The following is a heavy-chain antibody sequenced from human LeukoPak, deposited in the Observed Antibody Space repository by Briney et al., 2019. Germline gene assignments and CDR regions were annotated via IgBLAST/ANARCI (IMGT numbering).Heavy chain of an antibody. J-gene: IGHJ4*02. Sequence: GGSLRLSCAASGFTFSNYWMSWVRQAPGKGLEWVANIKQDGSEKYYVDSVKGRFTISRDNAESSLYLQLNSLRAEDTAVYYCAREEYTYGHGGFEFWGQGSLVTASS. D-gene: IGHD5-18*01. CDR2: IKQDGSEK. CDR1: GFTFSNYW. CDR3: AREEYTYGHGGFEF. V-gene: IGHV3-7*01.